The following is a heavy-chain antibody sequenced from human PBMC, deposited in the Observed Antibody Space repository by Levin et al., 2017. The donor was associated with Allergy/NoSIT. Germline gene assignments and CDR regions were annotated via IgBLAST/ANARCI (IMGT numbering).Heavy chain of an antibody. CDR1: GYTFTSYA. J-gene: IGHJ4*02. CDR3: AREGGLYYDSSGSYDY. CDR2: INAGNGNT. D-gene: IGHD3-22*01. Sequence: ASVKVSCKASGYTFTSYAMHWVRQAPGQRLEWMGWINAGNGNTKYSQKFQGRVTITRDTSASTAYMELSSLRSEDTAVYYCAREGGLYYDSSGSYDYWGQGTLVTVSS. V-gene: IGHV1-3*01.